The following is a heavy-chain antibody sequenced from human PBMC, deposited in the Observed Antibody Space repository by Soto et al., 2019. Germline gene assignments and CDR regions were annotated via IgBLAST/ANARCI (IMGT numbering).Heavy chain of an antibody. J-gene: IGHJ5*02. CDR3: AKDLLLDWFDP. CDR2: ISGSGGST. V-gene: IGHV3-23*01. CDR1: GFTFSSYA. Sequence: GGSLRLSCAASGFTFSSYAMSWVRQAPGKGLGWVSAISGSGGSTYYADSVKGRFTNSRDNSKNTLYLQMNSLRAEDTAVYYCAKDLLLDWFDPWGQGTLVTVSS.